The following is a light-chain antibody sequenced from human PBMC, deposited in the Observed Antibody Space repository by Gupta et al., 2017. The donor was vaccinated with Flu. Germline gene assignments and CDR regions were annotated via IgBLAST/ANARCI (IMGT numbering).Light chain of an antibody. Sequence: EIWLTQLQPTLSWSPGERATRSCRASQSVSSYLACYQQKPGKAPRLLIYDASNRATGIPARFSGSGSATDFPLTISSLEPEDFAVYYCQQRSNSITFGQGTRLEIK. CDR2: DAS. J-gene: IGKJ5*01. CDR1: QSVSSY. V-gene: IGKV3-11*01. CDR3: QQRSNSIT.